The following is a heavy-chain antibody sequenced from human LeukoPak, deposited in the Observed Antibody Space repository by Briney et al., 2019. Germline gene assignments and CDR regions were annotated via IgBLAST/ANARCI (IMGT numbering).Heavy chain of an antibody. CDR3: TRHEDNWNLIGY. V-gene: IGHV4-39*01. Sequence: SETLSLTCTVSGGSISSSSYYWGWIRQPPGKGLEWIGSIYYSGSTYYNPSLKSRVTISVDTSKNQFSLKLSSVTAADTAVYYCTRHEDNWNLIGYWGQGTLVTVSS. D-gene: IGHD1-7*01. CDR2: IYYSGST. J-gene: IGHJ4*02. CDR1: GGSISSSSYY.